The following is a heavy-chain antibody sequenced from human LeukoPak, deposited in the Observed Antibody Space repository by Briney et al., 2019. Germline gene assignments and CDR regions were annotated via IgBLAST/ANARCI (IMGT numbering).Heavy chain of an antibody. CDR2: IRYDGGNK. Sequence: GGSLRLSRAASGFTFSSYGMHWVRQAPGKGLEWVAFIRYDGGNKYYADSVKGRFTISRDNSKNTLYLQMNSLRAEDTAVYYCAREVSDDIAVAAYYFDYWGQGTLVTVSS. D-gene: IGHD6-19*01. CDR1: GFTFSSYG. CDR3: AREVSDDIAVAAYYFDY. V-gene: IGHV3-30*02. J-gene: IGHJ4*02.